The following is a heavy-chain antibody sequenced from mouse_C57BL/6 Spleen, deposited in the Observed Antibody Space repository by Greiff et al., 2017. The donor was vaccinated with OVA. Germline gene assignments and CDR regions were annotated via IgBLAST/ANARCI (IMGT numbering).Heavy chain of an antibody. CDR1: GFTFSSYA. D-gene: IGHD2-5*01. V-gene: IGHV5-4*01. J-gene: IGHJ2*01. CDR3: AREHSNYFDY. CDR2: ISDGGSYT. Sequence: EVKLMESGGGLVKPGGSLKLSCAASGFTFSSYAMSWVSQTPEKRLEWVASISDGGSYTYYPDNVKGRFTISRDNAKNNLYLQMSHLKSEDTAMYYCAREHSNYFDYWGQGTTLTVSS.